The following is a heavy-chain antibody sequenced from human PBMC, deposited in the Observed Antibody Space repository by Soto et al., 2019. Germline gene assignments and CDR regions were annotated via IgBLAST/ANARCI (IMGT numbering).Heavy chain of an antibody. V-gene: IGHV3-23*01. D-gene: IGHD1-26*01. CDR2: LSVGGGT. Sequence: GSLRLSCAASGFTFSSYAMSWVRQAPGKGLEWVSSLSVGGGTHYADSVKGRFMISGDYSKNSLRLQVNDLRAEDTAVYYCTKDLEVGFKAYDVWGQGTVVTVSS. J-gene: IGHJ3*01. CDR3: TKDLEVGFKAYDV. CDR1: GFTFSSYA.